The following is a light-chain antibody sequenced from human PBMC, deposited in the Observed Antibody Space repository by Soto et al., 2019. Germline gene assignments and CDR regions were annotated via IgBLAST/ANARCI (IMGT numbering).Light chain of an antibody. CDR3: CSYAGSSTLV. CDR2: YDD. V-gene: IGLV1-36*01. Sequence: QAVVTQAPSVSEAPRQRVTISCSGSRSNVGNNVVNWYQQLPGKAPKLLIYYDDLQPSGVSTRFSASKSGTSASLAISGLQSEDEADYYCCSYAGSSTLVFGGGTKLTVL. J-gene: IGLJ3*02. CDR1: RSNVGNNV.